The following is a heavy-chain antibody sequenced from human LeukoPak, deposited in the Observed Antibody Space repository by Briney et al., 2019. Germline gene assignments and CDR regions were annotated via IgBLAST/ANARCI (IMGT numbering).Heavy chain of an antibody. D-gene: IGHD3-16*01. J-gene: IGHJ4*02. V-gene: IGHV3-49*04. Sequence: RSLRLSCTASGCTFGDYAMSWVRQAPGKGLEWVGFIRSKAYGGTTEYAASVKGRFTISRDDSKSIAYLQMNSLKTEDTAVYYCTSPAYDYVWGSSDYWGQGTLVTVSS. CDR2: IRSKAYGGTT. CDR3: TSPAYDYVWGSSDY. CDR1: GCTFGDYA.